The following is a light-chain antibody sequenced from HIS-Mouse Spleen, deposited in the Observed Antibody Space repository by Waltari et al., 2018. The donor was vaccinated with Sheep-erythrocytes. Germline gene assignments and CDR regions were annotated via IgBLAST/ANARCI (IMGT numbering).Light chain of an antibody. J-gene: IGLJ3*02. CDR2: EGS. V-gene: IGLV2-23*01. CDR3: CSYAGSSTPWV. Sequence: QSALTQPASVSGSPGQSITLSCTGTSRDVGSYNLVSCYQQHPGKAPQLMIYEGSKRPSGVSNRFSGSKYGNTASLTISGLQAEDEADYYCCSYAGSSTPWVFGGGTKLTVL. CDR1: SRDVGSYNL.